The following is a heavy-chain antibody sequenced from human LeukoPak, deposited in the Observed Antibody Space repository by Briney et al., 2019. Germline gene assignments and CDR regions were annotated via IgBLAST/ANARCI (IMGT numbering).Heavy chain of an antibody. CDR1: GGSISSYY. D-gene: IGHD5-12*01. V-gene: IGHV5-51*01. CDR3: ARLPRGYSGYGSKFYWFDP. J-gene: IGHJ5*02. CDR2: IYPGDSDT. Sequence: ETLSLTCTVSGGSISSYYWSWIRQPPGKGLEWMGIIYPGDSDTRYSPSFQGQVTISADKSISTAYLQWSSLKASDTAMYYCARLPRGYSGYGSKFYWFDPWGQGTLVTVSS.